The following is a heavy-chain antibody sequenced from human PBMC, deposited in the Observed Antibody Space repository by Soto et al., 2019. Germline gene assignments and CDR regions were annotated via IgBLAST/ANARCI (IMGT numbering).Heavy chain of an antibody. CDR3: ARRDFYCRGRNCFSGDYAMDV. V-gene: IGHV3-30*03. J-gene: IGHJ6*02. CDR1: GFTISIYS. D-gene: IGHD2-15*01. Sequence: GGSLRLSCTASGFTISIYSMHWFRQPPPKGLEWGSIISFDGKNTDYARSVRGRFTISRDNSQNTLYLQMDSLTTEDTAVYYCARRDFYCRGRNCFSGDYAMDVWGQGTTVTVSS. CDR2: ISFDGKNT.